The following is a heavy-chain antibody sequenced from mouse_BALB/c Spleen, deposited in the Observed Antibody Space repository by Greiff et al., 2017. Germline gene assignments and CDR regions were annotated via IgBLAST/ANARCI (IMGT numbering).Heavy chain of an antibody. V-gene: IGHV1-7*01. Sequence: VKLMESGAELAKPGASVKMSCKASGYTFTSYWMHWVKQRPGQGLEWIGYINPSTGYTEYNQKFKDKATLTADKSSSTAYMQLSSLTSEDSAVYYCARGENYYGYDGYFDVWGAGTTVTVSS. D-gene: IGHD2-2*01. J-gene: IGHJ1*01. CDR1: GYTFTSYW. CDR2: INPSTGYT. CDR3: ARGENYYGYDGYFDV.